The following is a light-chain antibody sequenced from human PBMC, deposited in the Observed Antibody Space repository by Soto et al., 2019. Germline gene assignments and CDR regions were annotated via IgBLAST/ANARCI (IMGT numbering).Light chain of an antibody. CDR1: SSDVGGYNY. J-gene: IGLJ1*01. CDR2: EVS. CDR3: SSYAGSNNYV. V-gene: IGLV2-8*01. Sequence: QSALTQPPSASGSPGQSVTISCTGTSSDVGGYNYVSWYQQHPGKGPKLIIYEVSRRPSGVPDRFSGSKSGNTASLTVAGRQAEDEADYYCSSYAGSNNYVFGTGTKVTVL.